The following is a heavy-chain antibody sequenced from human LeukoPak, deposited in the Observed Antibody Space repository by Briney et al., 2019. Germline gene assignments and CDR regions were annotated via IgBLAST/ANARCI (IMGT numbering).Heavy chain of an antibody. D-gene: IGHD3-9*01. Sequence: SETLSLTCAVYGGSFSGYYWSWIRQPPGKGLEWIGEINHGGSTNYNPSLESRLTISVDTSKNQFSLKLSSVTAADTAVYYCAREGVYYDILAAYYRPYYFDFWGQGTLVTVYS. V-gene: IGHV4-34*01. CDR3: AREGVYYDILAAYYRPYYFDF. J-gene: IGHJ4*02. CDR1: GGSFSGYY. CDR2: INHGGST.